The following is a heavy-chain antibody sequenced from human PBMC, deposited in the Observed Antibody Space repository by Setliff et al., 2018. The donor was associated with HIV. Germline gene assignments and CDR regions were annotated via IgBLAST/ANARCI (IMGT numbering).Heavy chain of an antibody. CDR1: GYSLTSFD. D-gene: IGHD4-17*01. CDR2: MNPNSGNT. CDR3: ARSRTTVTTSVDY. V-gene: IGHV1-8*01. Sequence: ASVKVSCKASGYSLTSFDINWVRQATGQGLEWMGWMNPNSGNTGYAQKFQGRVTMTRNTSISTAYMELSSLRSEDTAVYYCARSRTTVTTSVDYWGQGTLVTVSS. J-gene: IGHJ4*02.